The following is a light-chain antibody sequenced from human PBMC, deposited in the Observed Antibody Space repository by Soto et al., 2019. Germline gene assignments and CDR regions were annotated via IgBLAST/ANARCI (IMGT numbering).Light chain of an antibody. V-gene: IGLV2-23*01. CDR2: EGS. Sequence: QSALTQPASVSGSPGQSITISCTGTSSDVGSYNLVSWYQQHPGKAPKLMIYEGSKRPSGVSNRFSGSKSGNTASLTISGLQGEGEGYYYLCSNSGSSPWVFGGGTKLTVL. J-gene: IGLJ3*02. CDR3: CSNSGSSPWV. CDR1: SSDVGSYNL.